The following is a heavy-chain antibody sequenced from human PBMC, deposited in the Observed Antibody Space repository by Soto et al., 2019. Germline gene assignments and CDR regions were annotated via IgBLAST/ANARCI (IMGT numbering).Heavy chain of an antibody. D-gene: IGHD5-12*01. J-gene: IGHJ4*02. CDR2: VRGNGDPP. CDR3: VKSRGGNNFDFFD. V-gene: IGHV3-64D*06. CDR1: VFTFSSYA. Sequence: WWSLRLSCSASVFTFSSYAMHWFRQAPGKGLEYVSGVRGNGDPPFYADSVKGRFTISRDNSKNTLYLQMSSLSADDTAVYYCVKSRGGNNFDFFDWGQGALVTV.